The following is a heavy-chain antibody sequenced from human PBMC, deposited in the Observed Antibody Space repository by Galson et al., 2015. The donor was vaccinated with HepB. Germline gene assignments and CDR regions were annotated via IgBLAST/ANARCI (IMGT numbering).Heavy chain of an antibody. V-gene: IGHV1-46*01. Sequence: SVKVSCKASGYTFTSYYMHWVRQAPGQGLEWMGIINPSGGSTSYAQKFQGRVTMTRDTSTSTVYMELSSLRSEDTAVYYCAIDGYNLPTQYYFDYWGQGTLVTVSS. CDR2: INPSGGST. J-gene: IGHJ4*02. D-gene: IGHD5-24*01. CDR3: AIDGYNLPTQYYFDY. CDR1: GYTFTSYY.